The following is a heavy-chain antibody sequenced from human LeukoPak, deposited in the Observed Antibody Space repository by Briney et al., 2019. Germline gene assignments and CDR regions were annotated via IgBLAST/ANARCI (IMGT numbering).Heavy chain of an antibody. D-gene: IGHD3-10*01. CDR3: AKDDAWLRFGE. CDR2: ISISSNYI. CDR1: GFTFSRYS. V-gene: IGHV3-21*04. Sequence: GGSLRLFCAASGFTFSRYSVNWVRKAPGKGLEWVSSISISSNYIYYADSVKGRFTISRDNSKNTLYLEVISLTAEDTAVYYCAKDDAWLRFGEWSQGTLVTVSS. J-gene: IGHJ4*02.